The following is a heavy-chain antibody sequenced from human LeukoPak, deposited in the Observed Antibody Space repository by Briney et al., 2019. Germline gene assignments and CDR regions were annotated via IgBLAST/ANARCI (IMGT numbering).Heavy chain of an antibody. J-gene: IGHJ4*02. CDR3: ARNSRAYCSTTNCPFDY. CDR1: EYSFANYW. Sequence: GESLKISCKGSEYSFANYWIGWVRQMPGKGLEWMGIIYPGDSDTRYSPSFQGQVTISVDKSISTAYLQWSSLKASDTAMYYCARNSRAYCSTTNCPFDYWGQGTLVTVSS. CDR2: IYPGDSDT. D-gene: IGHD2-2*01. V-gene: IGHV5-51*01.